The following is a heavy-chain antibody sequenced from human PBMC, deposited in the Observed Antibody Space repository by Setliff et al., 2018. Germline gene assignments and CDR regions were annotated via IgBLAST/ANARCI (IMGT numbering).Heavy chain of an antibody. CDR2: IYHSGST. J-gene: IGHJ3*02. CDR1: GGSFSGYY. CDR3: ARPMGVVVVPAAKPVGAFDI. D-gene: IGHD2-2*01. Sequence: SETLSLTCAVYGGSFSGYYWSWVRQPPGKGLEWIGEIYHSGSTNYNPSLKSRVTISVDTSKNQFSLKLSSVTAADTAVYYCARPMGVVVVPAAKPVGAFDIWGQGTMVTVSS. V-gene: IGHV4-34*01.